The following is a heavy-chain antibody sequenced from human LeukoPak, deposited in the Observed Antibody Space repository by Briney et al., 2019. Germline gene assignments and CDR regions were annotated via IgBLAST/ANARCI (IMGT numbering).Heavy chain of an antibody. Sequence: GGSLRLSCTASGFIFNNFGLMWVRQAPGKGLEWVSAISNDGGGTTYADFVKGRFTISRDNSKNTLFLQMNSLRAEDTALYYCAKGSSGYFADLWGQGTLVTVSS. D-gene: IGHD3-22*01. J-gene: IGHJ5*02. CDR2: ISNDGGGT. CDR3: AKGSSGYFADL. CDR1: GFIFNNFG. V-gene: IGHV3-23*01.